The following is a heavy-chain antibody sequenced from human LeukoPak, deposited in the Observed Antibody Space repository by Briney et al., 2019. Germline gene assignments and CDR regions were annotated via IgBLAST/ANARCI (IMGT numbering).Heavy chain of an antibody. CDR1: GYTFTSYG. CDR2: ISAYNGNT. Sequence: ASVKVSCKASGYTFTSYGISWVRQAPGQGLEWMGWISAYNGNTNYAQKLQGRVTMTTDTSTSTAYMELRSLRSDDTAVCYCARVYYDFWSGYYYYYYGMDVWGQGTTVTVSS. V-gene: IGHV1-18*01. CDR3: ARVYYDFWSGYYYYYYGMDV. J-gene: IGHJ6*02. D-gene: IGHD3-3*01.